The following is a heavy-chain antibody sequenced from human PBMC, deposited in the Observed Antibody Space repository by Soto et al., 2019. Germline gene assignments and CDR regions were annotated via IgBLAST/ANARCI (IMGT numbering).Heavy chain of an antibody. J-gene: IGHJ6*02. V-gene: IGHV1-69*08. CDR2: IIPIFGIA. CDR3: AREDRDRETGLVPGAIDGMDV. D-gene: IGHD2-2*01. Sequence: QVQLVQSGAEVKKPGSSVKVSCKASGGTFSRYSITWVRQAPGHGLEWIGRIIPIFGIASYAQKFQGRVTITADESTSTAYRELSCLRSDDTAVYYCAREDRDRETGLVPGAIDGMDVWGPGTTVTVSS. CDR1: GGTFSRYS.